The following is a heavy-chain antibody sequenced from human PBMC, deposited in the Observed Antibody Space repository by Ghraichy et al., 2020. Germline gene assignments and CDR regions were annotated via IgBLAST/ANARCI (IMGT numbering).Heavy chain of an antibody. CDR3: ARGSVVVRFYYYDGMDV. Sequence: GGSLRLSCSASGFPLSDYSMNWVRQAPGKGLDWLSYITSSGRFRSYADSVKGRFTISRDNAKNSVDLQINSLRDEDTAVYYCARGSVVVRFYYYDGMDVWGQGTTVTV. CDR1: GFPLSDYS. J-gene: IGHJ6*02. D-gene: IGHD2-21*01. V-gene: IGHV3-48*02. CDR2: ITSSGRFR.